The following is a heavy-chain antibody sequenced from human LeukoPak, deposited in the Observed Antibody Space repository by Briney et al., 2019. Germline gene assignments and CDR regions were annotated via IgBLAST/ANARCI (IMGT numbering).Heavy chain of an antibody. Sequence: SETLSLTCTVSGGSISSYYWSWIRQPAGKGLEWIGRIYTSGSTNYNPSLKSRVTMSVDTSMNQFSLKLSSVTAADTAVYYCARGPKVDSSGYYHNYWGQGTLVTVSS. J-gene: IGHJ4*02. D-gene: IGHD3-22*01. CDR3: ARGPKVDSSGYYHNY. CDR2: IYTSGST. V-gene: IGHV4-4*07. CDR1: GGSISSYY.